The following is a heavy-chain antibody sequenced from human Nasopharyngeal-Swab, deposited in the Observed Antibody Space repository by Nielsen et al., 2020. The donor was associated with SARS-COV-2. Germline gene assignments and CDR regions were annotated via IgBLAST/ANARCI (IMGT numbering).Heavy chain of an antibody. CDR2: INPSGGRT. CDR3: ARDLEAAASYYCFYMDV. J-gene: IGHJ6*03. D-gene: IGHD2-15*01. V-gene: IGHV1-46*01. Sequence: WVRQAPGQGLEWMGTINPSGGRTAYAQKFQGRVTMTRDTSTSTVYMELSSLRSDDTAVYYCARDLEAAASYYCFYMDVWGKGTTVTVSS.